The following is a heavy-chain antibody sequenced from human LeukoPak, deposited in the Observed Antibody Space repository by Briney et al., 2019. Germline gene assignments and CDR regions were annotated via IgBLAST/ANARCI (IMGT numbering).Heavy chain of an antibody. CDR1: GYTFTGYY. Sequence: ASVKVSCKASGYTFTGYYIHWVRQAPGQGLEWMGWINPNSGGTNYAQKFQGRVTMTRDTSISTAYMELSRLRSDDTAVYYCARVMYYYDSSGYYYVHNWFDPWGQGTLVTVSS. V-gene: IGHV1-2*02. CDR3: ARVMYYYDSSGYYYVHNWFDP. CDR2: INPNSGGT. J-gene: IGHJ5*02. D-gene: IGHD3-22*01.